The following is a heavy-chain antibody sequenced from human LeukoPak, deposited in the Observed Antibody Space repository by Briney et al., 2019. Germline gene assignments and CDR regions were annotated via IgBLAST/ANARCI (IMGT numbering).Heavy chain of an antibody. V-gene: IGHV3-74*01. CDR2: INSDGSST. CDR1: GFTFSSYW. J-gene: IGHJ4*02. Sequence: GGSLRLSCAASGFTFSSYWMHWVRQASGKGLVWVSRINSDGSSTSYADSVKGRFTISRDNAKNTLYLQMNSLRAEDTAVYYCARDPGIAAVDYWGQGTLVTVSS. D-gene: IGHD6-13*01. CDR3: ARDPGIAAVDY.